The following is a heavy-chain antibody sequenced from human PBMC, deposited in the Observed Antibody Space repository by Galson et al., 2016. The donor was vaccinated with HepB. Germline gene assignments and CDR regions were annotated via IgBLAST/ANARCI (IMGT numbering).Heavy chain of an antibody. Sequence: QSGAEVKKPGESLMISCKASGYTFTDYYMHWVRQAPGQGPEWMGWINCKSGGTTFAPNFQGRVTMTRDTSISTAYMELGRLRLDDSAVYYCTRGIIGGYDFDYWGQGTLVAVAS. V-gene: IGHV1-2*02. J-gene: IGHJ4*02. CDR3: TRGIIGGYDFDY. CDR2: INCKSGGT. CDR1: GYTFTDYY. D-gene: IGHD3-16*01.